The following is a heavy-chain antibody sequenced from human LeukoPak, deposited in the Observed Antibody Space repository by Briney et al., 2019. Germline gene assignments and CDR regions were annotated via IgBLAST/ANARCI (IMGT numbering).Heavy chain of an antibody. D-gene: IGHD3-16*01. CDR2: INSDGSIT. CDR1: RFSFSNYE. V-gene: IGHV3-74*01. Sequence: GGSLRLSCAASRFSFSNYEMNWVRQAPGKGLEWVSHINSDGSITNYADSVKGRFTLSRDSAKNTLYLQMNSLRTEDTAVYYCAGELGAFDIWGQGTMVTVSS. CDR3: AGELGAFDI. J-gene: IGHJ3*02.